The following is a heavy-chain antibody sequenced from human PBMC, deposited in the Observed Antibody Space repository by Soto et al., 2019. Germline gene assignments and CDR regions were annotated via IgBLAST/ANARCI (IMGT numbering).Heavy chain of an antibody. D-gene: IGHD1-26*01. J-gene: IGHJ4*02. Sequence: QVQLQESGPGLVKPSETLSLTCTVSGGSISSYYWSWIRQPPGKGLEWIGYIYYSGSTNYNPSLKSRVTISVDTSKTRFSLKLSSVPAADTAVYYCARRWGAAFDYWGQGTLVTVSS. CDR2: IYYSGST. V-gene: IGHV4-59*08. CDR3: ARRWGAAFDY. CDR1: GGSISSYY.